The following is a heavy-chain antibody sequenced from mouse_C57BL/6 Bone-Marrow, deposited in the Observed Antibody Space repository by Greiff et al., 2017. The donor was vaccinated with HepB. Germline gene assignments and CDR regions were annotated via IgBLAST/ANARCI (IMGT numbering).Heavy chain of an antibody. V-gene: IGHV5-6*01. D-gene: IGHD1-1*01. J-gene: IGHJ1*03. CDR3: ARSTTVEYFDV. Sequence: EVQLVESGGDLVKPGGSLKLSCAASGFTFSSYGMSWVRQTPDKRLEWVATISSGGSYTYYPDSVKGRFTISRDNAKNTLYLQMSSLKSEDTAMYYCARSTTVEYFDVWGTGTTVTVSS. CDR2: ISSGGSYT. CDR1: GFTFSSYG.